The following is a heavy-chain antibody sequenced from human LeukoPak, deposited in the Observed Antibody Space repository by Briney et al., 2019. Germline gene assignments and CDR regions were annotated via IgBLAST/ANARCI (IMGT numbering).Heavy chain of an antibody. Sequence: KASETLPLTCAVSGYSISSGYYWGWIRQPPGKGLEWIGSIYHSGSTYYNPSLKSRVTISVDTSKNQFSLKLSSVTAADTAVYYCARGSIVGATTSFDYWGQGTLVTVSS. V-gene: IGHV4-38-2*01. CDR2: IYHSGST. CDR3: ARGSIVGATTSFDY. J-gene: IGHJ4*02. CDR1: GYSISSGYY. D-gene: IGHD1-26*01.